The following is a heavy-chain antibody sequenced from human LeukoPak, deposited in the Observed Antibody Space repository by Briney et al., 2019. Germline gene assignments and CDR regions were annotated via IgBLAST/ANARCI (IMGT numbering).Heavy chain of an antibody. CDR1: GGTFSSYA. J-gene: IGHJ4*02. Sequence: SVKVSFKASGGTFSSYAISWVRQAPGQGLEWMGGIIRIFGTANYAQKFQGRVTITTDESTSTAYMELSSLRSEDTAVYYCASDGGRGSYYGWGQGNLVTVSS. CDR3: ASDGGRGSYYG. CDR2: IIRIFGTA. D-gene: IGHD1-26*01. V-gene: IGHV1-69*05.